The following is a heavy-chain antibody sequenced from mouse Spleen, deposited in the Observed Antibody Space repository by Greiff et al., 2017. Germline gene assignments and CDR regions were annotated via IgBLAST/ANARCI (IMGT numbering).Heavy chain of an antibody. CDR2: INPNNGGT. D-gene: IGHD4-1*01. V-gene: IGHV1-18*01. J-gene: IGHJ2*01. Sequence: VQLQQSGPELVKPGASVKIPCKASGYTFTDYNMDWVKQSHGKSLEWIGDINPNNGGTIYNQKFKGKATLTVDKSSSTAYMELRSLTSEDTAVYYCARGLTGARYFDYWGQGTTLTVSS. CDR1: GYTFTDYN. CDR3: ARGLTGARYFDY.